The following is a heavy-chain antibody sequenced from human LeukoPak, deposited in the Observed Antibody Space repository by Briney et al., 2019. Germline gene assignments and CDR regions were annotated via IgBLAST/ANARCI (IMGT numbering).Heavy chain of an antibody. Sequence: PGGSLRLSCAASGFTFSSYWMHWVRQAPGKGLVWVSRINSDGSSTSYADSVKGRFTISRDNAKNTLYLQMNSLRAKDTAVYYCARGYSSSSFYYYYYYMDVWGKGTTVTVSS. CDR3: ARGYSSSSFYYYYYYMDV. CDR1: GFTFSSYW. V-gene: IGHV3-74*01. CDR2: INSDGSST. J-gene: IGHJ6*03. D-gene: IGHD6-13*01.